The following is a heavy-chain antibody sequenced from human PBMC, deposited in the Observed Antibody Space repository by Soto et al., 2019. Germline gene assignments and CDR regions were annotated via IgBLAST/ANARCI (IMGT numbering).Heavy chain of an antibody. V-gene: IGHV3-23*01. Sequence: EVQLLESGGGLVQPGGSLRLSCAASGFTFSSYAMSWVRQAPGKGLEWVSAIGGSGGSTYYADSVKGRFTISRDNSKNTLYLQMHSLRAEDTAVYYCAHSVYSYGFKYFQHWGQGTLVTVSS. CDR3: AHSVYSYGFKYFQH. CDR2: IGGSGGST. J-gene: IGHJ1*01. CDR1: GFTFSSYA. D-gene: IGHD5-18*01.